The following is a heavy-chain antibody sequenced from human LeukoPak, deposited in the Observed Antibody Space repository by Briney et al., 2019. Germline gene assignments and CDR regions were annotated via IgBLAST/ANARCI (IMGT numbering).Heavy chain of an antibody. D-gene: IGHD6-19*01. J-gene: IGHJ4*02. V-gene: IGHV3-23*01. CDR3: AKTTAGYSSGRYPGWPVDY. Sequence: GGSLRLSCAASGFTFGSYAMYWVRQAPGKGLEWVSGISGSGGSTSYADSVKGRFTISRDNSENTVYLQMNSLRADDTAVYYCAKTTAGYSSGRYPGWPVDYWGQGTLVTVSS. CDR1: GFTFGSYA. CDR2: ISGSGGST.